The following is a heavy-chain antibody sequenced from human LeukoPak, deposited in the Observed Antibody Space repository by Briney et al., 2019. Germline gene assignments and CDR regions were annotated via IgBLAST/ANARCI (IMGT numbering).Heavy chain of an antibody. D-gene: IGHD6-19*01. CDR2: SSANGGST. CDR1: GFTFSTRP. V-gene: IGHV3-64D*06. Sequence: GGSLRLSCSASGFTFSTRPMHWVRQAPGEGLEYVSGSSANGGSTYYADSVKGRFIISRDNSKNTVYLQMSSLRPEDTAMYYCVNQISGWVYWGQGTLVTVSS. J-gene: IGHJ4*02. CDR3: VNQISGWVY.